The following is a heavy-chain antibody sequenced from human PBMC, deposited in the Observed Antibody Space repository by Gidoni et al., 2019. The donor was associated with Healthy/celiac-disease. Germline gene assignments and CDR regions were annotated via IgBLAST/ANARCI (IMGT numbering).Heavy chain of an antibody. CDR3: ARQNYYGSDYYFDY. Sequence: QVQLPESGPGLLKPSETLSLTCTVSGGSISSYYWSWIRQPPGKGLEWIVYIYYSGSTTYNPSLKSRVTISVDTSKNQVSLKLSSGTAADTAVYYGARQNYYGSDYYFDYWGQGTLVTVSS. V-gene: IGHV4-59*08. J-gene: IGHJ4*02. CDR1: GGSISSYY. CDR2: IYYSGST. D-gene: IGHD3-10*01.